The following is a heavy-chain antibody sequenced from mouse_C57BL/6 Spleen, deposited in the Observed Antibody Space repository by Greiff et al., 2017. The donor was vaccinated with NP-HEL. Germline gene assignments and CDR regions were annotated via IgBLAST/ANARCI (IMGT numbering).Heavy chain of an antibody. CDR2: IYPGSGST. CDR3: ARYDGYSPYFDY. Sequence: VQLQQPGAELVKPGASVKMSCKASGYTFTSYLITWVKQRPGQGLEWIGDIYPGSGSTNYNEKFKSKATLTVDTSSSTAYMQLSSLTSEDSAVYYCARYDGYSPYFDYWGQGTTLTVSS. D-gene: IGHD2-3*01. CDR1: GYTFTSYL. J-gene: IGHJ2*01. V-gene: IGHV1-55*01.